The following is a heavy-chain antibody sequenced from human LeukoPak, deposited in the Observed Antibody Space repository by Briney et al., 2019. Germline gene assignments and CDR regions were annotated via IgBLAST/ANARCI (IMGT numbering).Heavy chain of an antibody. D-gene: IGHD3-3*01. J-gene: IGHJ5*02. V-gene: IGHV4-39*07. CDR3: ARDGYYDFWSGYSNWFDP. Sequence: SETLSLTCTVSGGSISSSSYYWGWIRQPPGKGLEWIGSIYYSGSTYYNPSLKSRVTISVDTSKNQFSLKLSSVTAADTAVYYCARDGYYDFWSGYSNWFDPWGQGTLVTVSS. CDR2: IYYSGST. CDR1: GGSISSSSYY.